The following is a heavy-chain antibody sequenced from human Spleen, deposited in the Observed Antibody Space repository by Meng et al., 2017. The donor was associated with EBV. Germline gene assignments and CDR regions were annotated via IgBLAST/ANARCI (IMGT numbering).Heavy chain of an antibody. V-gene: IGHV4-30-4*01. CDR2: IYHNGDT. D-gene: IGHD3-16*01. CDR3: ASGSGGNFDF. J-gene: IGHJ4*02. CDR1: GGSISSGTYY. Sequence: QVQLQESGPGLVKPSQTLSLTFSGSGGSISSGTYYWSWIRQPPGRGLEWIGYIYHNGDTYYSPSLQSRLTISVDTSKNQFSLKMSSVTAADTAVYFCASGSGGNFDFWGQGTLVTVSS.